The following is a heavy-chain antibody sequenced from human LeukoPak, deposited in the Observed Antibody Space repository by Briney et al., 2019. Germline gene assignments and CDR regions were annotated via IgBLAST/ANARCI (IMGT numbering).Heavy chain of an antibody. CDR2: IYSGGST. CDR3: AREISGY. Sequence: GGSLRLSCAASGITVSSNYMNWVRQAPGKGLEWVAIIYSGGSTYYADSVKGRFTISRDNSKNTLYLQMSSLRAEDTAVYYCAREISGYWGQGTLVTVSS. V-gene: IGHV3-66*01. J-gene: IGHJ4*02. CDR1: GITVSSNY. D-gene: IGHD1-26*01.